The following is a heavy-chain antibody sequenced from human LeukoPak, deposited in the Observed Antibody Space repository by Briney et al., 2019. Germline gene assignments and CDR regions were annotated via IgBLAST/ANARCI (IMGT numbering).Heavy chain of an antibody. CDR1: GGSFSGYY. CDR2: INHSGST. V-gene: IGHV4-34*01. D-gene: IGHD6-25*01. CDR3: ARDGYSSGPFDY. Sequence: SETLSLTRAVYGGSFSGYYWSWIRQPPGKGLEWIGEINHSGSTNYNPSLKSRVTISVDTSKNQFSLKLSSVTAADTAVYYCARDGYSSGPFDYWGQGTLVTVSS. J-gene: IGHJ4*02.